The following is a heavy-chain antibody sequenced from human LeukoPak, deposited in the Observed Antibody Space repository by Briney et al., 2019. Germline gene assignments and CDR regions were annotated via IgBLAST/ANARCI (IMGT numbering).Heavy chain of an antibody. Sequence: PSETLSLTCAVYGGSFSGYYWSWIRQPPGKGLEWIGEINHSGSPNYNPSLKSRVTISGDTSKNQFSLKLSSVTAADTAVYYCASAAELPYYFDYWGQGTLVTVSS. CDR3: ASAAELPYYFDY. CDR2: INHSGSP. D-gene: IGHD3-16*02. J-gene: IGHJ4*02. CDR1: GGSFSGYY. V-gene: IGHV4-34*01.